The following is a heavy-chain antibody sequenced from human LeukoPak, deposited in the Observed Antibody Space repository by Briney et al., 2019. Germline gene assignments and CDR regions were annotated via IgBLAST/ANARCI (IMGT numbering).Heavy chain of an antibody. CDR1: GFTFRSYG. CDR3: AKDLYGGNFKDAFDI. CDR2: ISYDGSNK. V-gene: IGHV3-30*18. Sequence: PGGSLRLSCGASGFTFRSYGMHWVRQAPGKALEWGTVISYDGSNKYYADCVKGRFTISRDNSKNTLYLKMNSLRAEDTAVYYCAKDLYGGNFKDAFDIWGQGTMVTVSS. D-gene: IGHD4-23*01. J-gene: IGHJ3*02.